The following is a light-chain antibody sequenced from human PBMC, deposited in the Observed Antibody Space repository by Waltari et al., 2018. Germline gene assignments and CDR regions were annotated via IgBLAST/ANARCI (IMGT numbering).Light chain of an antibody. CDR1: SGSIGSSS. CDR2: EDY. CDR3: QSYDNDNVV. J-gene: IGLJ3*02. V-gene: IGLV6-57*03. Sequence: NFILTQTHSVSESPGKTVTISCTRSSGSIGSSSVQWYQQRPGSAPTTVISEDYQRPSGVPERFSGSIDSSSNSAYVTISGLKPEDEADYYCQSYDNDNVVFGGGTRLTVL.